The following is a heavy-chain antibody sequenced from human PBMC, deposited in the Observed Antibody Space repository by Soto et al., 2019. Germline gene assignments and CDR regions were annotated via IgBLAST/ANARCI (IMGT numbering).Heavy chain of an antibody. J-gene: IGHJ4*02. CDR1: GFTFSSYE. Sequence: GGSLRLSCAASGFTFSSYEMHWVRQAPGKGLEWVSYISSGGSAIYYADSVKGRFTISRDNAKNSLYLQMNSLRAEDTAVYYCARDAGYSHDYWGQGSLVTVSS. D-gene: IGHD5-18*01. CDR2: ISSGGSAI. V-gene: IGHV3-48*03. CDR3: ARDAGYSHDY.